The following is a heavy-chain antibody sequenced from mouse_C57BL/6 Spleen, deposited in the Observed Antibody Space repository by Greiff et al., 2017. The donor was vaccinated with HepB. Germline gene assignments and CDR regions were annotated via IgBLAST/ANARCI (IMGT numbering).Heavy chain of an antibody. CDR2: IWRGGST. CDR1: GFSLTSYG. D-gene: IGHD5-2*01. CDR3: AKNEEYFGAMDY. J-gene: IGHJ4*01. V-gene: IGHV2-5*01. Sequence: QVHVKQSGPGLVQPSQSLSITCTVSGFSLTSYGVHWVRQSPGKGLEWLGVIWRGGSTDYNAAFMSRLSITKDNSKSQVFFKMNSLQADDTAIYYCAKNEEYFGAMDYWGQGTSVTVSS.